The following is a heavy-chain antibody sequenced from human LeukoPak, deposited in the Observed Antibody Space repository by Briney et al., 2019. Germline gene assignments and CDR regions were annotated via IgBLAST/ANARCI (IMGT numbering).Heavy chain of an antibody. CDR1: GYTFTGYY. CDR3: ARDRSEVVPAAMSLYYYYYGMDV. D-gene: IGHD2-2*01. J-gene: IGHJ6*02. CDR2: SNPNSGGT. Sequence: ASVKVSCKASGYTFTGYYMHWVRQAPGQGLEWRGWSNPNSGGTNYAQKFQGRVTMTRDTSISTAYMELSRLRSDDTAVYYCARDRSEVVPAAMSLYYYYYGMDVWGQGTTVTVSS. V-gene: IGHV1-2*02.